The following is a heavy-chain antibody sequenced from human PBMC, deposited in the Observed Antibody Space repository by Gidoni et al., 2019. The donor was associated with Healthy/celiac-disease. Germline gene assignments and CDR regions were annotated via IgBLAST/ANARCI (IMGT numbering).Heavy chain of an antibody. D-gene: IGHD2-15*01. CDR1: GGSFSGYY. CDR3: ARWWRRRVDV. Sequence: QVQLQQWGAGLLKPSETLSLTCAVYGGSFSGYYWSWIRQPPGKGLEWIGEINHSGSTNYNPSLKSRVTISVDTSKNQFSLKLSSVTAADTAVYYCARWWRRRVDVWGKGTTVTVSS. V-gene: IGHV4-34*01. J-gene: IGHJ6*04. CDR2: INHSGST.